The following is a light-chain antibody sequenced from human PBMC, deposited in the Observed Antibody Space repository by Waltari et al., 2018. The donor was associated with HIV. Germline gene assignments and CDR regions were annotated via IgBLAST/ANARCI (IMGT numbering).Light chain of an antibody. Sequence: QSALTHPASVHGSPGLSVTISCTGTSSDVGGYNCVSWYQHHPGKAPKLLIYESSNGRSGFSNLFTRSKSGNTASLSISGVQAEYEADYSCSSYTSSSTLAVFGGGNQRTVL. V-gene: IGLV2-14*01. CDR1: SSDVGGYNC. J-gene: IGLJ2*01. CDR3: SSYTSSSTLAV. CDR2: ESS.